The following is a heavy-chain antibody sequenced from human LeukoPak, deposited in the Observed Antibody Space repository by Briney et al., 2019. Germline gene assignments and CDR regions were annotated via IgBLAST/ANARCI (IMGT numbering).Heavy chain of an antibody. CDR3: ARDQGWQQGTWFDP. CDR2: ISSTGGTA. CDR1: GFTFSSFG. V-gene: IGHV3-23*01. Sequence: GGSLRLSCAASGFTFSSFGMSWVRQAPGKGLEWGSAISSTGGTAYYADSVKGRFTISRDNSKNTLYLQMNSLRAEDTAVYYCARDQGWQQGTWFDPWGQGTLVTVSS. J-gene: IGHJ5*02. D-gene: IGHD6-13*01.